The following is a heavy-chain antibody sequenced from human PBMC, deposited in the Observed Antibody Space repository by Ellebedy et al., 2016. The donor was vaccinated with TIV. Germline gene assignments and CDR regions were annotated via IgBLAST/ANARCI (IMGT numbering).Heavy chain of an antibody. Sequence: SETLSLTXTVSGGSISSSSYYWGWIRQPPGKGLEWIGSIYYSGSTYYNPSLKSRVTISVDTSKNQFSLKLSSVTAADTAVYYCARARTPVRGVSALFVRAKKDYYGMDVWGQGTTVTVSS. J-gene: IGHJ6*02. CDR1: GGSISSSSYY. CDR3: ARARTPVRGVSALFVRAKKDYYGMDV. V-gene: IGHV4-39*07. CDR2: IYYSGST. D-gene: IGHD3-10*01.